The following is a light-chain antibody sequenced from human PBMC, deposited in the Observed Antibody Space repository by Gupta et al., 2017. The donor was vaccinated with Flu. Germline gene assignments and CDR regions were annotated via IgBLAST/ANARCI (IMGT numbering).Light chain of an antibody. V-gene: IGLV3-10*01. CDR2: EDR. J-gene: IGLJ3*02. CDR1: KLPKRY. Sequence: GETTMSTGSIDKLPKRYAYRYQHKPGPAPVLIIYEDRRRRSGIPDRFSATSSETTATLTITGAQTGDDADYYCYSSDTSRNSWVFGAGTNLTVL. CDR3: YSSDTSRNSWV.